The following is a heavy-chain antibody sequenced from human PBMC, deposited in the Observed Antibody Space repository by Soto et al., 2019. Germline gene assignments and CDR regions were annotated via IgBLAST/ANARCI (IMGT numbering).Heavy chain of an antibody. Sequence: QVQLQESGPGLVKPSETLSLTCTVSGDSIYSDYWGWIRQLPVKGLEWIGYIHHRGTTNYNPSLKSRVTFSIDTSNNQFSLRLSSVTAADSAVYYCVRGFYDSRGYSSPFDLWGQGTLVTVSS. CDR3: VRGFYDSRGYSSPFDL. J-gene: IGHJ4*02. CDR2: IHHRGTT. D-gene: IGHD3-22*01. CDR1: GDSIYSDY. V-gene: IGHV4-59*01.